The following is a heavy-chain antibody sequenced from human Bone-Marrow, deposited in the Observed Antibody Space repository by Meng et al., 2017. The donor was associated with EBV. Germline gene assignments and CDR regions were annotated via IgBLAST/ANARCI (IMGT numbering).Heavy chain of an antibody. Sequence: QLQLQESGSGLVKPSXXLSLTXXVSGGSISSGGYSWSWIRQPPGKGLEWIGYIYHSGSTYYNPSLKSRVTISVDRSKNQFSLKLSSVTAADTAVYYCARGDYGDYRWFDPWGQGTLVTVSS. CDR1: GGSISSGGYS. D-gene: IGHD4-17*01. V-gene: IGHV4-30-2*01. J-gene: IGHJ5*02. CDR3: ARGDYGDYRWFDP. CDR2: IYHSGST.